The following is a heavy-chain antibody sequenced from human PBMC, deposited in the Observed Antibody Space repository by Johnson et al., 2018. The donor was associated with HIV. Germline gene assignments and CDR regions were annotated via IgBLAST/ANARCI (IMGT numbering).Heavy chain of an antibody. CDR1: GFTFSSYG. CDR2: IKQGGSEK. Sequence: QVQLVESGGGVVQPGGSLRLSCAASGFTFSSYGMHWVRQAPGKGLEWVASIKQGGSEKYYVDSVRGRFTISRDNSKNTLYLQMNSLRAEDTAVYYCARDGGSSPVQGAFDIWGQGTMVTVSS. V-gene: IGHV3-30*02. D-gene: IGHD3-16*01. J-gene: IGHJ3*02. CDR3: ARDGGSSPVQGAFDI.